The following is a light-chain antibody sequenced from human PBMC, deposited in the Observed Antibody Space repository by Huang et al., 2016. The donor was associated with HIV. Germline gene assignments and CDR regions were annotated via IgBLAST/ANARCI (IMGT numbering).Light chain of an antibody. CDR2: AAS. Sequence: DIQLTQSPSAMSASVGDRVSITCRASQGIANYLVWFQQRPGGAPKRLIYAASSLQSGVPSRFSGSGSGTKFTLTISGLQPEEFATYYCQQHHAYPRTFGQGTKVEV. J-gene: IGKJ1*01. CDR3: QQHHAYPRT. V-gene: IGKV1-17*03. CDR1: QGIANY.